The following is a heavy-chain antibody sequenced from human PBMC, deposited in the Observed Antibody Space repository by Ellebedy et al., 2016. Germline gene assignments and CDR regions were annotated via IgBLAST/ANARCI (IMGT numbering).Heavy chain of an antibody. D-gene: IGHD3-10*01. Sequence: GGSLRLXCAASGFTFSSYAMSWVRQAPGKGLEWVSAISGSGGSTYYADSVKGRFTISRDNSKNTLYLQMNSLRAEDTAVYYCAKDKSDYYGPNYGMDVWGQGTTVTVSS. V-gene: IGHV3-23*01. CDR1: GFTFSSYA. J-gene: IGHJ6*02. CDR2: ISGSGGST. CDR3: AKDKSDYYGPNYGMDV.